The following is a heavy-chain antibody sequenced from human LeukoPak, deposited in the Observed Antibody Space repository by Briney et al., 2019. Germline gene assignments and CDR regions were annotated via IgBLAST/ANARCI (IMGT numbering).Heavy chain of an antibody. D-gene: IGHD6-13*01. CDR2: ISYDGSNK. V-gene: IGHV3-30-3*01. CDR3: ARNGPYSSSWYYYYYGMVV. CDR1: GFTFSSYA. J-gene: IGHJ6*02. Sequence: GGSLRLSCAASGFTFSSYAMHWVRQAPGEGLEWVAVISYDGSNKYYADSVKGRFTISRDNSKNTLYLQMNSLRAEDTAVYYCARNGPYSSSWYYYYYGMVVWGQGTTVTVSS.